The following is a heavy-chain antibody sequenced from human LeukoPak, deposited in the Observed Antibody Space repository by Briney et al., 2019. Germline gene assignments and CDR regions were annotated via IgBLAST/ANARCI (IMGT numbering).Heavy chain of an antibody. J-gene: IGHJ4*02. D-gene: IGHD4-23*01. CDR3: ARDGRNYGGNSLVY. Sequence: GGSLRLSCAASRFTFSDYCMTWIRQAPGKGLEWVSYISSSGSTIYYADSVKGRFTISRDNAKNSLYLQMNSLRAEDTAVYYCARDGRNYGGNSLVYWGQGTLVTVSS. CDR2: ISSSGSTI. CDR1: RFTFSDYC. V-gene: IGHV3-11*01.